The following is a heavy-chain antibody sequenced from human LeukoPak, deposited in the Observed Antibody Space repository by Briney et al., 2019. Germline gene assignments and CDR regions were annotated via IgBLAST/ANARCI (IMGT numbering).Heavy chain of an antibody. CDR3: AKRSVTGTYYLDY. D-gene: IGHD6-19*01. V-gene: IGHV3-23*01. CDR1: GFTFSSYA. Sequence: GGSLRLSCAASGFTFSSYAMSWVRQAPGKGLDWFSSISAGGSGTYYADSVKGRFIISRDNSKDTLYLQMTSLRAEDTAVYYCAKRSVTGTYYLDYWGQGTLVPVSS. CDR2: ISAGGSGT. J-gene: IGHJ4*02.